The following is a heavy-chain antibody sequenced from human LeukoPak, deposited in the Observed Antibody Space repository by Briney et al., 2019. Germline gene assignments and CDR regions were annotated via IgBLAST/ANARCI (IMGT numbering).Heavy chain of an antibody. D-gene: IGHD3-10*01. CDR2: TYYRSKWYN. Sequence: SQTLSLTCAISGDSVSSNSAAWNWIRQSPSRGLEWLGRTYYRSKWYNDYAVSVKSRITINPDTSKNQFSLQLNSVTPEDTAVYYCAKEVWFGELLWGRVPPYNWFDPWGQGTLVTVPS. CDR1: GDSVSSNSAA. V-gene: IGHV6-1*01. J-gene: IGHJ5*02. CDR3: AKEVWFGELLWGRVPPYNWFDP.